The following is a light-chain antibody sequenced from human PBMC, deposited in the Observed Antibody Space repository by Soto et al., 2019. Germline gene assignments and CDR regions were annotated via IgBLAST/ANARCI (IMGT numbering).Light chain of an antibody. Sequence: QSALTQPPSASGSPGQSVTISCAGTINDVGGYNYVSWYQQHPGKVPQLMIYQVTKQPSGVPDRFSASKSDTTASLTISWLQAEDEGDYYCMSYAGGNRFVFGTGTKVTVL. CDR1: INDVGGYNY. J-gene: IGLJ1*01. CDR2: QVT. CDR3: MSYAGGNRFV. V-gene: IGLV2-8*01.